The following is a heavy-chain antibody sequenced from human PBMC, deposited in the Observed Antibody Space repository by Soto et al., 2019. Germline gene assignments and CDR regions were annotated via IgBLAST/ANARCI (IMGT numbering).Heavy chain of an antibody. CDR2: IIPIFGTA. V-gene: IGHV1-69*01. D-gene: IGHD2-2*01. CDR3: ARDALGYCSSTSCSPFDY. Sequence: VQLVQSGAEVKKPGSSVKVSCKASGGTFSSYAISWVRQAPGQGLEWMGGIIPIFGTANYAQKFQGRVTITADESTSTAYMELSSLRSEDTAVYYCARDALGYCSSTSCSPFDYWGQGTLVTVSS. J-gene: IGHJ4*02. CDR1: GGTFSSYA.